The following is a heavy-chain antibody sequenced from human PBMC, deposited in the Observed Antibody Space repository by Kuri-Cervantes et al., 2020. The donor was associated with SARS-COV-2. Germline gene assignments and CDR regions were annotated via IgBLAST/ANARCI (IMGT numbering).Heavy chain of an antibody. CDR1: GYTFTGYF. CDR2: INPNSGGT. CDR3: ARGTCSSSFVSNWYFDL. J-gene: IGHJ2*01. D-gene: IGHD6-13*01. V-gene: IGHV1-2*02. Sequence: ASVKVSCKASGYTFTGYFMHWVRQAPGQGLEWMGWINPNSGGTNYAQKFQGRVTMTRDTSTSSAYMELSSLKSDDAAVYYCARGTCSSSFVSNWYFDLWGRGTLVTVSS.